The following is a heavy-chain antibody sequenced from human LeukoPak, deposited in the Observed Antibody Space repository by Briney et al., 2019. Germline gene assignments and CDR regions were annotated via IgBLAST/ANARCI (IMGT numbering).Heavy chain of an antibody. J-gene: IGHJ3*02. CDR3: ARGKTYYDISKDAFDI. D-gene: IGHD3-22*01. CDR1: GGSIRSYY. V-gene: IGHV4-59*01. CDR2: IYDSRGT. Sequence: SETLSLTCTVSGGSIRSYYWSWIRQPPAKGLEWVGYIYDSRGTLYNRSLKSRVTMSVDTSNNQFSLKLSSVTAADTAVYYCARGKTYYDISKDAFDIWGQGTMVTVSS.